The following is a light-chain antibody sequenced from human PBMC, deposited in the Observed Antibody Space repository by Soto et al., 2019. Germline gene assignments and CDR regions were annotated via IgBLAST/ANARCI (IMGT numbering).Light chain of an antibody. CDR3: QQYNNWPPLT. J-gene: IGKJ5*01. CDR2: GAS. CDR1: QSVDNNY. Sequence: ETVLTQSPGTLSLSPGERATLSCRAIQSVDNNYLAWYQQQPGQAPRLLIYGASRRATGFPARFSGSGSGTDFTLTISSLEPEDFAVYYCQQYNNWPPLTFGQGTRLEIK. V-gene: IGKV3-20*01.